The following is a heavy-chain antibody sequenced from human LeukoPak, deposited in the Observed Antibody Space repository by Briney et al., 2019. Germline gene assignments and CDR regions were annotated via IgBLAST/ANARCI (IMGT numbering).Heavy chain of an antibody. J-gene: IGHJ4*02. CDR3: ASSLNNIATPLNY. V-gene: IGHV4-59*08. CDR1: GGSISSYY. Sequence: SETLSLTCTVSGGSISSYYWSWIRQPPGKGLEWIGYIYYSGSTYYNPSLKSRVTISVDTSKNQFSLKLSSVTAADTAVYYCASSLNNIATPLNYWGQGTLVTVSS. CDR2: IYYSGST. D-gene: IGHD6-13*01.